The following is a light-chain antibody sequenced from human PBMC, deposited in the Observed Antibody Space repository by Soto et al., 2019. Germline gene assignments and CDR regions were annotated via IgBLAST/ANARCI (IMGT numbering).Light chain of an antibody. CDR2: DVS. CDR1: SSDVGGYNY. Sequence: QSALTQPASVSGSPGQSITISCTGTSSDVGGYNYVSWYQQHPGKAPKLMIYDVSNRPSGVSNRFYGSKSGNTASLTISGLQAEDESDYFCSSYTRSSTLVVFGGGTKLPVL. J-gene: IGLJ2*01. CDR3: SSYTRSSTLVV. V-gene: IGLV2-14*01.